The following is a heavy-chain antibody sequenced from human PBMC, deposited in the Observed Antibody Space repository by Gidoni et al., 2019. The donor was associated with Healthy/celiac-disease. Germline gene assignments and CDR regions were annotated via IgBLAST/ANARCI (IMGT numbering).Heavy chain of an antibody. J-gene: IGHJ5*02. D-gene: IGHD2-15*01. CDR3: ARLRYCSGGSCYGSDNWFDP. Sequence: EVQLVQSGAEVKKPGESLKISCTGSGYSFTSYWIGWVRQMPGKGLEWMGIIYPGDSDTRYSPSFQGQVTISADKSISTAYLQWSSLKASDTAMYYCARLRYCSGGSCYGSDNWFDPWGQGTLVTVSS. CDR2: IYPGDSDT. V-gene: IGHV5-51*01. CDR1: GYSFTSYW.